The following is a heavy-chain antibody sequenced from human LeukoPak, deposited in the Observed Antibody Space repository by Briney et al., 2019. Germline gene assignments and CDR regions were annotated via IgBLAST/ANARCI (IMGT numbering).Heavy chain of an antibody. CDR3: ATLPNYSYGHPYYFDY. V-gene: IGHV3-30*03. CDR2: ISYDGSNK. J-gene: IGHJ4*02. Sequence: GRSLRLSCAASGFTFSSYGMHWVRQAPGKGLEWVAVISYDGSNKYYADSVKGRFTISRDNSKNTLYLQMNSLRAEDTAVYYCATLPNYSYGHPYYFDYWGQGTLVTVSS. D-gene: IGHD5-18*01. CDR1: GFTFSSYG.